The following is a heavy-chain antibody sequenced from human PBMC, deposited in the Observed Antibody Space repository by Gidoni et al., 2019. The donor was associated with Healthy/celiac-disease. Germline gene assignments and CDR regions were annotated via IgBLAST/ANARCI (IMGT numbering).Heavy chain of an antibody. D-gene: IGHD4-17*01. Sequence: EVQLVESGGGLVPPGRSLRLSCAASGFTFDDYAMHWVRQALGKGLEWVTGISWNSGSIGYADSVKGRFTISRDNAKNSLYLQMNSLRAEDTALYYCAKGSEYDYGDYLARIFDYYGMDVWGQGTTVTGSS. CDR1: GFTFDDYA. CDR2: ISWNSGSI. V-gene: IGHV3-9*01. J-gene: IGHJ6*02. CDR3: AKGSEYDYGDYLARIFDYYGMDV.